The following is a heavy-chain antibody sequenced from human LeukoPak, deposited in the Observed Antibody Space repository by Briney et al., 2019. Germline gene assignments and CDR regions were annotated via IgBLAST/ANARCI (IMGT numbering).Heavy chain of an antibody. V-gene: IGHV1-24*01. CDR2: FDPEEGET. Sequence: GASVKVSCKVSGDTLSELSIHWVRQAPGKGLACMGIFDPEEGETIYIQNFQGRVTMTGDTSTDTAYMELSSLRSEDMAVYYCARAPPYYYDSSGYYLDYWGQGTLVTVSP. CDR3: ARAPPYYYDSSGYYLDY. CDR1: GDTLSELS. J-gene: IGHJ4*02. D-gene: IGHD3-22*01.